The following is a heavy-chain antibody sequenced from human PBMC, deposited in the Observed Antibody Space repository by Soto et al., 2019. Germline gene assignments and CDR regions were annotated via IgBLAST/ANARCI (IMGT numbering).Heavy chain of an antibody. V-gene: IGHV4-34*01. D-gene: IGHD3-3*01. CDR3: VIPSGYSFFCYCGMDV. J-gene: IGHJ6*04. CDR1: GGAFSGYY. CDR2: INHSGST. Sequence: QVQLQQWGAGLLKPSETLSLTCAVYGGAFSGYYWSWISQPPGKGLEWFGEINHSGSTNYNPSLTIRVTIAVDTSQYQFALKLSSGAAADTAVYYCVIPSGYSFFCYCGMDVCGKGTTVTVSS.